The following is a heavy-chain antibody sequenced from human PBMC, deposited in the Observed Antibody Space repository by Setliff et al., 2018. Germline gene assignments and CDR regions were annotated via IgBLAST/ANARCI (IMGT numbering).Heavy chain of an antibody. CDR2: IYYSGST. D-gene: IGHD3-22*01. J-gene: IGHJ3*02. Sequence: SETLSLTCTVSGGSISSSSYYWGWIRQPPGKGLEWIGSIYYSGSTYYNPSLKSRVTVSLDASKNQLSLKLSSVTAADTAVYYCARDHYDYYDSRQAFDIWGQGTMVTVSS. CDR3: ARDHYDYYDSRQAFDI. CDR1: GGSISSSSYY. V-gene: IGHV4-39*07.